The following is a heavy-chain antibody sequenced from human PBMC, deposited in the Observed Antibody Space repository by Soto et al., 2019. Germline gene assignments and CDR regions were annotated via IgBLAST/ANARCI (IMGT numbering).Heavy chain of an antibody. V-gene: IGHV1-69*13. CDR1: GDTFSTFA. J-gene: IGHJ6*02. D-gene: IGHD1-20*01. CDR2: IVPIFGTP. CDR3: ARSPGITGTRASQYAMDV. Sequence: SVKVSCKASGDTFSTFAISWVRQAPGQGLEWMGGIVPIFGTPDYAQHFPGRVTISADESTKTAYLELSSLRPEDTAVYYCARSPGITGTRASQYAMDVWGQGXTVTVYS.